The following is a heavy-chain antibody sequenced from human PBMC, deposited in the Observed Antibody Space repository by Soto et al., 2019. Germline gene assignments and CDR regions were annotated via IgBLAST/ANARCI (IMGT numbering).Heavy chain of an antibody. CDR3: ARVEFDDSSGYSIYYYYYGMDV. D-gene: IGHD3-22*01. Sequence: ASVKVSCKASGYTFTSYGISWVRQAPGQGLEWMGWISAYNGNTNYAQKLQGRVTMTTDTSTSTAYMELRSLRSDDTAVYYCARVEFDDSSGYSIYYYYYGMDVWGQGTTVTSP. CDR2: ISAYNGNT. CDR1: GYTFTSYG. V-gene: IGHV1-18*01. J-gene: IGHJ6*02.